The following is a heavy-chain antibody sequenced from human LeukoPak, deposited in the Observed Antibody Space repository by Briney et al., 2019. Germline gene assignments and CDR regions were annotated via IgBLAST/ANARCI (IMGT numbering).Heavy chain of an antibody. J-gene: IGHJ6*03. CDR1: GFTVSSNY. CDR2: IYSGGST. V-gene: IGHV3-53*01. D-gene: IGHD5-12*01. Sequence: GGSLRLSCAASGFTVSSNYMSWVRQAPGKGLEWVSVIYSGGSTYYADSVKGRFTISRDNSKNTLYLQMNSLRAEDTAVYYCARDSRGMWLRLIRYYYYYYMDVWGKGTTVTVSS. CDR3: ARDSRGMWLRLIRYYYYYYMDV.